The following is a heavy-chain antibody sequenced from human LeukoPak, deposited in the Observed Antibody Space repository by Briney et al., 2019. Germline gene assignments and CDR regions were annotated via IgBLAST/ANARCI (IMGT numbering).Heavy chain of an antibody. Sequence: GGSLRLSCAASGFTFSGSAMHWVRQASGKGLEWVGRIRSKANSYATAYAASVKGRSTISRDDSKNTAYLQMNSLKTEDTAVYYCTSVSSSLFDYWGQGTLVTVSS. CDR1: GFTFSGSA. D-gene: IGHD6-6*01. CDR2: IRSKANSYAT. CDR3: TSVSSSLFDY. J-gene: IGHJ4*02. V-gene: IGHV3-73*01.